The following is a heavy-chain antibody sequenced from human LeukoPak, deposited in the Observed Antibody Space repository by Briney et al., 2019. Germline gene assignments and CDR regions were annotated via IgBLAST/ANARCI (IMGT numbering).Heavy chain of an antibody. Sequence: PGGSLRLSCAASGFTFSNYAMSWVRQAPGKGPEWVSAINDSGGSTYYADSVKGRFTISRDNSKNTLYLQMNSLRDEDTAVYYCAKPAISSRGWYYDYWGQGTLVTVSS. CDR3: AKPAISSRGWYYDY. D-gene: IGHD6-19*01. CDR1: GFTFSNYA. J-gene: IGHJ4*02. CDR2: INDSGGST. V-gene: IGHV3-23*01.